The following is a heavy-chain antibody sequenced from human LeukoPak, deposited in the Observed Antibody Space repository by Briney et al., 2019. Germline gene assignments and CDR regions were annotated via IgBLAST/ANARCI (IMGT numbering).Heavy chain of an antibody. D-gene: IGHD2-2*01. J-gene: IGHJ6*03. CDR1: GFTFSGSA. V-gene: IGHV3-73*01. CDR2: IRSKANSYAT. Sequence: GSLRLSRAASGFTFSGSAMHWVRQASGKGLEWVGRIRSKANSYATAYAASVKGRFTISRDDSKDTAYLQMNSLKTEDTAVYYCTRRQLLLDYYYYMDVWGKGTTVTVSS. CDR3: TRRQLLLDYYYYMDV.